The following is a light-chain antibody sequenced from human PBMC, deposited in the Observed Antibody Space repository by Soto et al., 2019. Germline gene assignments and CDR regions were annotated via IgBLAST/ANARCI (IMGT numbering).Light chain of an antibody. V-gene: IGLV2-23*02. CDR2: EVS. Sequence: QSALTQPASVSGSPGQSITISCTGTSSDVGNYNLVSWYQQHPGKAPKLIIYEVSRRPSGVSNRFSGSKSANTASLTISGLQAEDEADYHCCSKAAGSTLVFGGGTQLTVL. CDR3: CSKAAGSTLV. CDR1: SSDVGNYNL. J-gene: IGLJ3*02.